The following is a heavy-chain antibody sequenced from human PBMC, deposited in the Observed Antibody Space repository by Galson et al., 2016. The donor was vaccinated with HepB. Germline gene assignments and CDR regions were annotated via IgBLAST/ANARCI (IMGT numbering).Heavy chain of an antibody. CDR1: GFTFNYYG. CDR3: ARDFGGIAAEGTVGWFDP. V-gene: IGHV3-33*01. CDR2: IWYDGSTK. J-gene: IGHJ5*02. Sequence: SLRLSCAASGFTFNYYGMHWVRQAPGKGLEWVAVIWYDGSTKYYGDSVKGRFTISRDNSKNTLYLQMNSLRVDDPAGYSCARDFGGIAAEGTVGWFDPWGQGTLVTVSS. D-gene: IGHD6-13*01.